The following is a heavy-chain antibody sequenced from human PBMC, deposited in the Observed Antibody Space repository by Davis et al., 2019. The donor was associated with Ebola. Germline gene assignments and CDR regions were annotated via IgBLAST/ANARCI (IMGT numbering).Heavy chain of an antibody. V-gene: IGHV1-18*01. D-gene: IGHD3-10*01. CDR1: GYTFTSYG. Sequence: ASVKVSCKASGYTFTSYGISWVRQAPGQGLEWMGWISAYNGNTNYAQKLQGRVTMTTDTSTSTAYMELRSLRSDDTAVYYCARGITMVRALDWFNPWGQGTLVTVSS. CDR3: ARGITMVRALDWFNP. CDR2: ISAYNGNT. J-gene: IGHJ5*02.